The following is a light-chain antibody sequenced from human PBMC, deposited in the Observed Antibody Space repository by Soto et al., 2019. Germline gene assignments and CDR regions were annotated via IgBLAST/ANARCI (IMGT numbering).Light chain of an antibody. CDR2: AAS. CDR1: QSISDF. Sequence: DIQMTQSPYSLSASVGDRVTITCRASQSISDFLNWYQQKPGKAPKLLIYAASTLQSGVPSRFSGSGSGTDFTLTISRLEPEDFAVYYCQQYGTSPRTFGQGTKVDIK. V-gene: IGKV1-39*01. J-gene: IGKJ1*01. CDR3: QQYGTSPRT.